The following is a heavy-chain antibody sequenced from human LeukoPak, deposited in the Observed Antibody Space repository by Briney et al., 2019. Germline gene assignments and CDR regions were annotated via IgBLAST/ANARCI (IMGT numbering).Heavy chain of an antibody. D-gene: IGHD6-13*01. J-gene: IGHJ4*02. CDR3: ARAEYSSSWYGVYFDY. V-gene: IGHV3-21*01. CDR2: ISSGSSYI. CDR1: GFTFSDYS. Sequence: GGSLRLSCAASGFTFSDYSMNWVRQAPGKGLEWVSSISSGSSYIYYADSLKGRFTISRDNARNSLYLQMDSLRAEDTAVYYCARAEYSSSWYGVYFDYWGQGTLVTVSS.